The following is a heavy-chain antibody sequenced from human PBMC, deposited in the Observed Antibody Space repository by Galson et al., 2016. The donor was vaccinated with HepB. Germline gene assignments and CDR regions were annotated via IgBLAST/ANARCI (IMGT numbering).Heavy chain of an antibody. CDR1: GFTFSNSD. CDR3: EREMLDSITLGWYLDL. CDR2: IGAGHDT. J-gene: IGHJ2*01. V-gene: IGHV3-13*01. Sequence: SLRLSCAASGFTFSNSDMHWVRQATEKGLEWVSAIGAGHDTYYAASVKGRITITRENAKYSLYLQMNSLTAGDTADYYCEREMLDSITLGWYLDLWGRGTLVTVST. D-gene: IGHD3-3*02.